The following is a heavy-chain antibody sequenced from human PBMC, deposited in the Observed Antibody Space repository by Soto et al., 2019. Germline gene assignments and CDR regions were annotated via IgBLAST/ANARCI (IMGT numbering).Heavy chain of an antibody. J-gene: IGHJ3*02. CDR3: VKARWYDGFDS. CDR2: FYHSGRT. D-gene: IGHD2-15*01. CDR1: CFSVSSGNY. V-gene: IGHV4-38-2*02. Sequence: SETLSLTCTVSCFSVSSGNYWGWIRQPPGKGLEWVGSFYHSGRTFYNPSLKSRVTLSEDSSNNQFSLRLNSVTAEDTAVYYCVKARWYDGFDSWGQGTMVTVSS.